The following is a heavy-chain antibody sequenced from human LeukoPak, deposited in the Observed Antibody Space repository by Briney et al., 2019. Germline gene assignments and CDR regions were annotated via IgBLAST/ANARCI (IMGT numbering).Heavy chain of an antibody. V-gene: IGHV4-39*07. Sequence: PSETLSLTCTVSGGSISSSSYYWSWIRQPPGKGLEWIGEINHSGSTNYNPSLKSRVTISVDTSKNQFSLKLSSVTAADTAVYYCAREHRHIAAAGTTGYWGQGTLVTVSS. CDR1: GGSISSSSYY. D-gene: IGHD6-13*01. J-gene: IGHJ4*02. CDR3: AREHRHIAAAGTTGY. CDR2: INHSGST.